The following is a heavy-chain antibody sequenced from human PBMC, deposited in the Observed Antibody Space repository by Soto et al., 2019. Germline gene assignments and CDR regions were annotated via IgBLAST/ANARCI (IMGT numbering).Heavy chain of an antibody. D-gene: IGHD3-22*01. J-gene: IGHJ4*02. Sequence: PGGSLRLSCAASGFTFSSYAMSWVRQAPGKGLEWVSAISGSGGSTYYADSVKGRFTISRDNSKNTLYLQMNSLRAEDTAVYYCAKDMFRPFYSSGSPHGFDYWGQGTLVTVSS. CDR1: GFTFSSYA. V-gene: IGHV3-23*01. CDR2: ISGSGGST. CDR3: AKDMFRPFYSSGSPHGFDY.